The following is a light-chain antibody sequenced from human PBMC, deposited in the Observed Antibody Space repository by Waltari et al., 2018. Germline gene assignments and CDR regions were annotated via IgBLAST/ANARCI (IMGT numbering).Light chain of an antibody. CDR3: AAWDDSLRAKFV. Sequence: QSVLTQPPSASGTPGQRVTISCSGSSANLGSNYLYCYHQLPGTAPKLLIYRNAHRPSGVPERFSASKSGTLASLAISGLRSEDEADYYCAAWDDSLRAKFVFGTGTKVTVL. V-gene: IGLV1-47*01. CDR2: RNA. CDR1: SANLGSNY. J-gene: IGLJ1*01.